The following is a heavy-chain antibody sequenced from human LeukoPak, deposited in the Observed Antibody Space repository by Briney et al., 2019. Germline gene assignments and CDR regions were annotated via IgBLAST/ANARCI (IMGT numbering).Heavy chain of an antibody. D-gene: IGHD3-22*01. CDR3: ARGDDTYYYDSSGYYFDY. CDR1: GYTFTGYY. J-gene: IGHJ4*02. CDR2: INPNSGGT. Sequence: ASVKVSCKASGYTFTGYYMHWVRQAPGQGLEWMGWINPNSGGTNYAQKFQGRVTMTRDTSISTAYMELSRLRSDDTAVYYCARGDDTYYYDSSGYYFDYWGQGTLVTVSS. V-gene: IGHV1-2*02.